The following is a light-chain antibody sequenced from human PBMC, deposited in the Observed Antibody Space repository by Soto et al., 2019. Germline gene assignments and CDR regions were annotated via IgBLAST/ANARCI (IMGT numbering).Light chain of an antibody. CDR1: QTIDSW. CDR2: KAS. CDR3: QQYNSYSRT. J-gene: IGKJ1*01. V-gene: IGKV1-5*03. Sequence: DIQITRSPSTLSASVGDRVTITCRASQTIDSWLAWYQQRPGKPPNLLIYKASTLESGVPSRFSGSGSGTEFTLTISSLQPDDVATYYCQQYNSYSRTFGLGTKVDIK.